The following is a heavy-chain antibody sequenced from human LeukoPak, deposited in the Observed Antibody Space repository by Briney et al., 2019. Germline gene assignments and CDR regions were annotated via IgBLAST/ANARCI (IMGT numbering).Heavy chain of an antibody. CDR1: GYTFTSYG. Sequence: ASVKVSCKASGYTFTSYGISWVRQARGQGLEWMGWISAYNGNTNYAQKLQGRVTMTTDTSTSTAYMELRSLRSDDTAVYYCAREHYGSGSYKGFDPWGQGTLVTVSS. CDR3: AREHYGSGSYKGFDP. J-gene: IGHJ5*02. CDR2: ISAYNGNT. V-gene: IGHV1-18*01. D-gene: IGHD3-10*01.